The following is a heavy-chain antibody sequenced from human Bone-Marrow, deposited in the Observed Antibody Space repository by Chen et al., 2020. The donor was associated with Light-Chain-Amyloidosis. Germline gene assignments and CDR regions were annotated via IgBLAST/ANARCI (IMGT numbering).Heavy chain of an antibody. D-gene: IGHD1-1*01. CDR2: IYPDDSDA. Sequence: VKKPGESLKISCKGSGYTFPNYWIGWVRRMPGKGLEWMGVIYPDDSDARYSPSFEGQVTISADKSITTAYLQWRSLKASDTSLYYCARRRDGDNLDYWGQGTLGIVS. V-gene: IGHV5-51*01. J-gene: IGHJ4*02. CDR1: GYTFPNYW. CDR3: ARRRDGDNLDY.